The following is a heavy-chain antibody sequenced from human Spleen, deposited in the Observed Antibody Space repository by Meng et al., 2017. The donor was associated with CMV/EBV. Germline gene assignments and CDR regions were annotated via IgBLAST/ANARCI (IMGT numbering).Heavy chain of an antibody. D-gene: IGHD7-27*01. V-gene: IGHV4-34*01. CDR3: ARESTGDNYFDY. J-gene: IGHJ4*02. CDR2: INHSGST. Sequence: SETLSLTCAVYGGSSSGYYWTWIRQPPGKGLEWIGEINHSGSTKYSPSLKSRVTISVDTYKSQFSLKLSSVTAADTAVYYCARESTGDNYFDYWGQGTLVTVSS. CDR1: GGSSSGYY.